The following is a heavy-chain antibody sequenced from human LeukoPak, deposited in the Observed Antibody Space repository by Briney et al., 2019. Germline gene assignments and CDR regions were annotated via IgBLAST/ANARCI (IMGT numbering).Heavy chain of an antibody. CDR1: GGSINFYY. CDR3: ARLSYGSGSHYNFYFDY. CDR2: IYYSGNT. V-gene: IGHV4-59*05. J-gene: IGHJ4*02. D-gene: IGHD3-10*01. Sequence: PSETLSLTCTVSGGSINFYYWSWIRQPAGKGLEWIGSIYYSGNTYYNPSLKSRVTISVDASKNQFSLNLSSVTAADTAVYYCARLSYGSGSHYNFYFDYWGQGTLVTVSA.